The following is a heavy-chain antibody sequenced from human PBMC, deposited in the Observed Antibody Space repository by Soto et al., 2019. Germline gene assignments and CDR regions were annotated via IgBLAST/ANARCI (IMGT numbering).Heavy chain of an antibody. CDR3: AKDDFTDRGDDYFDY. V-gene: IGHV3-23*01. CDR2: IGASGDIT. CDR1: GFSFTTFA. Sequence: GGSLRLSCAASGFSFTTFAMSCVRQAPGKGLEWVAGIGASGDITWYADSVKGRLPISRDNSKNTLYLQLHTLRFEDTAVYYCAKDDFTDRGDDYFDYWGPGTLVTVSS. D-gene: IGHD2-21*02. J-gene: IGHJ4*02.